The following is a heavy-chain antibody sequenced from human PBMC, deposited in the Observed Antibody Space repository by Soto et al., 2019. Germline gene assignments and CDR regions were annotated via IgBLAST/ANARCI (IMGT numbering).Heavy chain of an antibody. J-gene: IGHJ4*02. CDR3: ARVLGGSGSCIDY. CDR2: INSDGSST. CDR1: GFIFSGYW. Sequence: EVQLVESGGGLVQPGGSLRVSCAASGFIFSGYWMHWVRRAPGKGLVWVSRINSDGSSTTYADSVKGRFTISRDNAKNTRYLQMKSLGDEDASVYYCARVLGGSGSCIDYWGQGTLVTVSS. D-gene: IGHD3-10*01. V-gene: IGHV3-74*03.